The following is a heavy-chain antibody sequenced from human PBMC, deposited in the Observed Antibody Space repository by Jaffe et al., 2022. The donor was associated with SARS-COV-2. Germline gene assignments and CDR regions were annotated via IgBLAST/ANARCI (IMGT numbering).Heavy chain of an antibody. Sequence: EVQLLESGGGLIQPGGSLRLSCAASGFSFSNYAMSWVRQAPGKGLEWVSAISASGNTTHYVDSGKGRFTISRDNSKNTLYLQMKSLRVEDTAVYYCAKGPRCSGGTCYSVGEFGSWGQGTLVTVSS. D-gene: IGHD2-15*01. J-gene: IGHJ4*02. CDR1: GFSFSNYA. CDR2: ISASGNTT. CDR3: AKGPRCSGGTCYSVGEFGS. V-gene: IGHV3-23*01.